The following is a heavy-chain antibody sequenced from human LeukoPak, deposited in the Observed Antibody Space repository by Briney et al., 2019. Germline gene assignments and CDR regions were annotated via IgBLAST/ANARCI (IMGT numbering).Heavy chain of an antibody. V-gene: IGHV3-9*01. J-gene: IGHJ4*02. Sequence: GRSLRLSCAASGFTFDDYAMHWVRQAPGKGLEWVSGISWNSGSIGYADSVKGRFTISRDNAKNSLYLQMNGLRAEDTALYYCAKDRSGDGYNFDYWGQGTLVTVSS. D-gene: IGHD5-24*01. CDR2: ISWNSGSI. CDR1: GFTFDDYA. CDR3: AKDRSGDGYNFDY.